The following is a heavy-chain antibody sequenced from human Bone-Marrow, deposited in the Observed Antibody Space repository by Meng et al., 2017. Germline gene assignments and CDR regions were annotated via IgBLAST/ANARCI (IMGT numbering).Heavy chain of an antibody. J-gene: IGHJ4*02. CDR3: GRDQGRELINH. V-gene: IGHV4-4*02. D-gene: IGHD1-7*01. CDR1: GDSISGDIW. CDR2: VYHRGDT. Sequence: QVHMQESGLGMVKPSWTLSLTCTVSGDSISGDIWWSWVRQPPGQGLEWIGEVYHRGDTNYNPSLKSRVDISVDKSKNQFYLSLFSVTAADTAVYYCGRDQGRELINHWGQGTLVTVSS.